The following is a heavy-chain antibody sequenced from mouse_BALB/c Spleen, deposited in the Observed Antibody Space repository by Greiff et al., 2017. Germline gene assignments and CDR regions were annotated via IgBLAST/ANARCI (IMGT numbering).Heavy chain of an antibody. Sequence: EVQLVESGGDLVKPGGSLKLSCAASGFTFSSYGMSWVRQTPDKRLEWVATISSGGSYTYYPDSVKGRFTISRDNAKNTLYLQMSSLKSEDTAMYYCAKYYYGSSPWYFDVWGAGTTVTVSS. CDR2: ISSGGSYT. CDR3: AKYYYGSSPWYFDV. V-gene: IGHV5-6*01. J-gene: IGHJ1*01. D-gene: IGHD1-1*01. CDR1: GFTFSSYG.